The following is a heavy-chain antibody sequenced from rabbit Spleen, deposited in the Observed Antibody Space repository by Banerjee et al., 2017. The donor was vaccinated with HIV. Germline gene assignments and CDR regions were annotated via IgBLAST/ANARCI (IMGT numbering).Heavy chain of an antibody. CDR3: ARDTASSFSSYGMDL. V-gene: IGHV1S40*01. CDR1: GFSFSSKYY. Sequence: QSLEESGGDLVKPGASLTLTCTASGFSFSSKYYMCWVRQAPGKGLEWIGCIGIGSGVTYYASWAKGRFTISKTSSTTVTLQMTSLTVADTATYFCARDTASSFSSYGMDLWGPGTLVTVS. D-gene: IGHD6-1*01. J-gene: IGHJ6*01. CDR2: IGIGSGVT.